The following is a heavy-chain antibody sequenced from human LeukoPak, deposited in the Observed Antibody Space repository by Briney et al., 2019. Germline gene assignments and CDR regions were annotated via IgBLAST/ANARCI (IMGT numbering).Heavy chain of an antibody. D-gene: IGHD1-26*01. CDR1: GGTFSSYA. CDR2: IIPILGIA. J-gene: IGHJ4*02. CDR3: ARDVSKYPTSIGPSGVDY. Sequence: SVKVSCKASGGTFSSYAISWVRQAPGQGLEWMGRIIPILGIADYAQKFQGRVTITADKSTSTAYMELSSLRSEDTAVYYCARDVSKYPTSIGPSGVDYWGQGTLVTVSS. V-gene: IGHV1-69*04.